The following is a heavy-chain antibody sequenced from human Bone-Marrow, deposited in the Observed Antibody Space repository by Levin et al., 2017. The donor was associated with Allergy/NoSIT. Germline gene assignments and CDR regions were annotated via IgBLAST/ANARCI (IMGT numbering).Heavy chain of an antibody. Sequence: KIGESLKISCKGSGYSFSTYWISWVRQLPGEGLEWMGIIYPGDSDTRYSPSFQGQVTISADKSISTAYLQWSSLKDSDTAMYYCARQGTMDVWGQGTTVTVSS. CDR2: IYPGDSDT. V-gene: IGHV5-51*01. D-gene: IGHD3-10*01. CDR3: ARQGTMDV. J-gene: IGHJ6*02. CDR1: GYSFSTYW.